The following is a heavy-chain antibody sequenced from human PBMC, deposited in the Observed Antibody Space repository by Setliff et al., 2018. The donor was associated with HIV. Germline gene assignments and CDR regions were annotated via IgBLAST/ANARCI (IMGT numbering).Heavy chain of an antibody. V-gene: IGHV4-39*02. D-gene: IGHD4-17*01. J-gene: IGHJ4*02. CDR3: ARERDDSGDYLSLFVH. Sequence: SETLSLTCSVSGGSISSSTYYWGWIRQPPGQGLEWIGSIYHSGFTYHNPSLKSRITLSVDTSKNQFSLKLSSVTAADTAVYYCARERDDSGDYLSLFVHWGQGALVTVSS. CDR1: GGSISSSTYY. CDR2: IYHSGFT.